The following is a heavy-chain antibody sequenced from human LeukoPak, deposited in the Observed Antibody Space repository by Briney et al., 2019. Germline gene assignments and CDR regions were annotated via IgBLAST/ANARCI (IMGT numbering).Heavy chain of an antibody. CDR3: AREFIAARYYYYYMDV. V-gene: IGHV1-18*01. D-gene: IGHD6-6*01. Sequence: ASVKVSCKASGYTFTSYGISWVRQAPGQGLEWMGWISAYSGNTNYAQKLQGRVTMTTGTSTSTAYMELRSLRSDDTAVYYCAREFIAARYYYYYMDVWGKGTTVTVSS. CDR1: GYTFTSYG. J-gene: IGHJ6*03. CDR2: ISAYSGNT.